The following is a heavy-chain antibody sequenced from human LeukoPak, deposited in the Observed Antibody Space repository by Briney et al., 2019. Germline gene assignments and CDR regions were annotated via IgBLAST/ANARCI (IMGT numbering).Heavy chain of an antibody. CDR3: ARDFRPLIIAAAGSGAFDI. J-gene: IGHJ3*02. CDR1: GGTFSSYA. CDR2: IIPIFGTA. Sequence: ASVKVSCKASGGTFSSYAISWVRQAPGQGLEWMGGIIPIFGTANYAQKFQGRVTITADESTSTAYMELSSLRSEDTAVYYCARDFRPLIIAAAGSGAFDIWGQGTMVTVSS. V-gene: IGHV1-69*13. D-gene: IGHD6-13*01.